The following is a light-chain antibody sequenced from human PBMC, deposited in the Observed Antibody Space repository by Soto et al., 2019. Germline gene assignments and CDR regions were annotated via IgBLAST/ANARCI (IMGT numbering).Light chain of an antibody. CDR3: QQYNSYSIT. Sequence: DIQMTQAPSTLSATARDRVTITRQASQSISSWLAWYQQKPGKAPKLLIYKASSLESGVPSRFSGSGSGTEFTLTISSLQPDDFATYYCQQYNSYSITFGQGTKVDIK. V-gene: IGKV1-5*03. CDR1: QSISSW. CDR2: KAS. J-gene: IGKJ1*01.